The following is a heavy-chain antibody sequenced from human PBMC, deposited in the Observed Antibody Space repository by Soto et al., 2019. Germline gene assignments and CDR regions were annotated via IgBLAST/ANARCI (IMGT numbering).Heavy chain of an antibody. CDR1: GFSLSTSGMC. Sequence: SGPTLVNPTQTLPLTCTFSGFSLSTSGMCVSWIRQPPGKALEWLALIDWDDDKYYNTSLKTRLTISKDTSKNQVVLTMTNMDPVDTATYYCARSGWYYGSGIPGQFDYWGQGTLVTVSS. CDR3: ARSGWYYGSGIPGQFDY. J-gene: IGHJ4*02. CDR2: IDWDDDK. V-gene: IGHV2-70*01. D-gene: IGHD3-10*01.